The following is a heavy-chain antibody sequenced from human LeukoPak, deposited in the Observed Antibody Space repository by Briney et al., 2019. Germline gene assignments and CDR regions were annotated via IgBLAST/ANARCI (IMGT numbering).Heavy chain of an antibody. Sequence: GGSLRLSCAASGFTFSSYWMTWVRQAPGKGLEWVAKIKEDGSEKYYVDSVRDRFTVSRDNVKNSLFLQMNSLRVEDTATYYCARLHSAVYYGDAFDIWGQGTMVTVSS. CDR3: ARLHSAVYYGDAFDI. D-gene: IGHD3-16*01. J-gene: IGHJ3*02. V-gene: IGHV3-7*03. CDR1: GFTFSSYW. CDR2: IKEDGSEK.